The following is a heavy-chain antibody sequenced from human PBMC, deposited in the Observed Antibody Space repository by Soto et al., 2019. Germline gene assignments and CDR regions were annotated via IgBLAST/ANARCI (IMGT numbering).Heavy chain of an antibody. Sequence: SVKVSCKASGGTFSSYAISWVRQAPGQGLEWRGGIIPIFGTANYAQKFQGRVTITADKSTSTAYMELSSLRSEDTAVYYCASQAAQYCSGGSCYSDAGDYWGQGTLVTVSS. V-gene: IGHV1-69*06. CDR1: GGTFSSYA. CDR2: IIPIFGTA. J-gene: IGHJ4*02. CDR3: ASQAAQYCSGGSCYSDAGDY. D-gene: IGHD2-15*01.